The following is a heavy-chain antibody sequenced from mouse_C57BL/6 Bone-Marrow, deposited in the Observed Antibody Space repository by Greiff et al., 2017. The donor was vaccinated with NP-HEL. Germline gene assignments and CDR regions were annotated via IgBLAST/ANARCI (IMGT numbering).Heavy chain of an antibody. CDR3: AREGVYYYGSSSYYVDY. CDR2: IYPRSGNT. D-gene: IGHD1-1*01. J-gene: IGHJ2*01. V-gene: IGHV1-81*01. Sequence: VQLQQSGAELARPGASVKLSCKASGYTFTSYGISWVKQRTGQGLEWIGEIYPRSGNTYYNEKFKGKATMTADKSSSTAYMELRSLTAEDSAVYFCAREGVYYYGSSSYYVDYWGQGTTLTVSS. CDR1: GYTFTSYG.